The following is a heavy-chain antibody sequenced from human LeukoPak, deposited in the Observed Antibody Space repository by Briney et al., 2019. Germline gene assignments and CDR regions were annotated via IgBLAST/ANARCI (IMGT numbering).Heavy chain of an antibody. J-gene: IGHJ5*02. CDR1: GYTFTSYG. V-gene: IGHV1-18*01. D-gene: IGHD3-10*01. Sequence: ASVKVSCKASGYTFTSYGISWVRQAPGQGLEWMGWISAYNGNTNYAQKLQGRVTMTTDTSTSTAYMELRSLRSDDTAVYYCARDRRYYGSGSRNWFDPWGQGTLVTVSS. CDR3: ARDRRYYGSGSRNWFDP. CDR2: ISAYNGNT.